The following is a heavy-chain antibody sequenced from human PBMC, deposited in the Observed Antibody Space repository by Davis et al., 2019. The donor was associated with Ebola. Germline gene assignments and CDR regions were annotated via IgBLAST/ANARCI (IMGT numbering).Heavy chain of an antibody. CDR2: ISAYNGNT. Sequence: ASVKVSCKASGGTFSSYAISWVRQAPGQGLEWMGWISAYNGNTNYAQKLQGRVTMTTDTSTSTAYMELRSLRSDDTAVYYCARADWNYPRGGGYWGQGTLVTVSS. CDR1: GGTFSSYA. V-gene: IGHV1-18*01. J-gene: IGHJ4*02. CDR3: ARADWNYPRGGGY. D-gene: IGHD1-7*01.